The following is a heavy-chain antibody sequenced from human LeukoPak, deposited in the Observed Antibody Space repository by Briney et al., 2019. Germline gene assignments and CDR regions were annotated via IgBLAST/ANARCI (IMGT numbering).Heavy chain of an antibody. V-gene: IGHV4-39*01. Sequence: NSSETLSLTCTVSGGSIGSSSYYWGWIRQPPGKGLEWIGSIYYSGSTYYNPSLKSRVTISVDTSKNQFSLKLSSVTAADTAVYYCARHLRTTVTTLSWFDPWGQGTLVTVSS. CDR2: IYYSGST. J-gene: IGHJ5*02. CDR3: ARHLRTTVTTLSWFDP. D-gene: IGHD4-17*01. CDR1: GGSIGSSSYY.